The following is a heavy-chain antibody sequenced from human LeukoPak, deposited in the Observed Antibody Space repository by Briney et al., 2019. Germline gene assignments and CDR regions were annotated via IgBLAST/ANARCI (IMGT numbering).Heavy chain of an antibody. J-gene: IGHJ6*02. CDR1: GGSVNSGSYF. CDR3: ATDYSNFYGMDD. Sequence: SETLSLTCTVSGGSVNSGSYFWSWIRQPPGKGLEWIGYIQNSARTNYNPSLESRVTISVDSSKDQFSLRLSSVTAADTAVYYCATDYSNFYGMDDWGQGTTVTVSS. D-gene: IGHD4-11*01. CDR2: IQNSART. V-gene: IGHV4-61*01.